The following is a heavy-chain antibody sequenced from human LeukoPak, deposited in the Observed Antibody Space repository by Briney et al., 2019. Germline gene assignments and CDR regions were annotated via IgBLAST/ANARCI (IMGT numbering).Heavy chain of an antibody. CDR2: ISYDGSNK. D-gene: IGHD6-13*01. CDR3: ARDPGIAAAEGPLDY. CDR1: GFTFSSYA. Sequence: GGSLRLSCAASGFTFSSYAMHWVRQAPGKGLEWVAVISYDGSNKYYADSVKGRFTISRDNSKNTLYLQMNSLRAEDAAVYYCARDPGIAAAEGPLDYWGQGTLVTVSS. V-gene: IGHV3-30-3*01. J-gene: IGHJ4*02.